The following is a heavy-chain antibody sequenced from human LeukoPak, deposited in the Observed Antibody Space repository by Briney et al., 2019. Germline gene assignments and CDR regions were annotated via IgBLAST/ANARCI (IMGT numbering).Heavy chain of an antibody. J-gene: IGHJ2*01. CDR3: ARWTDALPFDL. CDR2: IRGSGGST. Sequence: GGSLRLSCAASGFTFSSYAMTWVRQAPGKGLEWVSTIRGSGGSTYYADSVKGRFTISRDNSKNTLNLHMNSLRAEDTAVYYCARWTDALPFDLWGRGTLVTVSS. D-gene: IGHD3-16*02. V-gene: IGHV3-23*01. CDR1: GFTFSSYA.